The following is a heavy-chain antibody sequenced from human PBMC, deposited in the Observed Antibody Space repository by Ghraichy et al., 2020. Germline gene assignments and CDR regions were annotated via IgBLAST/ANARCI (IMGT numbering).Heavy chain of an antibody. CDR2: ISWNSGSI. V-gene: IGHV3-9*01. CDR1: GFTFDDYA. Sequence: SLNISCAASGFTFDDYAMHWVRQAPGKGLEWVSGISWNSGSIGYADSVKGRFTISRDNAKNSLYLQMNSLRAEDTALYYCAKDVWSVRPGGMDVWGQGTTVTVSS. D-gene: IGHD3-16*01. J-gene: IGHJ6*02. CDR3: AKDVWSVRPGGMDV.